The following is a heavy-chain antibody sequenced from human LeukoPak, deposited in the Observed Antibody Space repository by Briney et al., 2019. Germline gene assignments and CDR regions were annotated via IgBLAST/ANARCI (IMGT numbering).Heavy chain of an antibody. V-gene: IGHV1-8*03. Sequence: ASVKVSCKASGYTFTGYYMHWVRQAPGQGLEWMGWINPNSGNTGYAQKFQGRVTITRNTSISTAYMELSSLRAEDMALYYCAKAVSGWWRGDDAFDIWGQGTMVTVSS. CDR1: GYTFTGYY. CDR2: INPNSGNT. J-gene: IGHJ3*02. CDR3: AKAVSGWWRGDDAFDI. D-gene: IGHD6-19*01.